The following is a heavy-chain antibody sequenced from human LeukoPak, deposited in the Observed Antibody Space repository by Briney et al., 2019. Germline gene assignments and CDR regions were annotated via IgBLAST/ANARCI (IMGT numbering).Heavy chain of an antibody. V-gene: IGHV1-24*01. CDR2: FDPEDGET. D-gene: IGHD6-19*01. Sequence: ASVKVSCKVSGYTLTELSMHWVRQAPGKGLEWMGRFDPEDGETIYAQKFQGRVTMTEDTSTDTAYMELSSLRSEDTAVYYCATRIGYSSGWYEPFDYWGQGTLVTVSS. CDR3: ATRIGYSSGWYEPFDY. CDR1: GYTLTELS. J-gene: IGHJ4*02.